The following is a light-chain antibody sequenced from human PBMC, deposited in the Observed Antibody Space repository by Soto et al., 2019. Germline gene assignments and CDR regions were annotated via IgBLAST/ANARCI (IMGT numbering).Light chain of an antibody. J-gene: IGKJ1*01. Sequence: EIVLTQYPGTLSFSPGERATLSCRASQSVSSSYLAWYQQKPGQAPRLLIYGASSRATGIPDRFSGSGSGTDFTLTISRLEPEDFAVYYCQQYGSSSWTFGQGTKVDI. CDR1: QSVSSSY. CDR3: QQYGSSSWT. CDR2: GAS. V-gene: IGKV3-20*01.